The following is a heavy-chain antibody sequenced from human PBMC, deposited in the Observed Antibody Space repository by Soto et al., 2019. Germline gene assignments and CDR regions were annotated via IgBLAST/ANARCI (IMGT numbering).Heavy chain of an antibody. V-gene: IGHV4-30-4*01. D-gene: IGHD6-13*01. J-gene: IGHJ4*02. CDR1: GGSISSTDYY. CDR3: ARVIAAASLFLEFDY. CDR2: IYYSGCT. Sequence: PSETLSLTCTVSGGSISSTDYYWGWIRQPPGKGPEWIGYIYYSGCTYYNPSLKSRVTISVDTSKNQFSLKLSSVTAADTAVYYCARVIAAASLFLEFDYWGQGTLVTVSS.